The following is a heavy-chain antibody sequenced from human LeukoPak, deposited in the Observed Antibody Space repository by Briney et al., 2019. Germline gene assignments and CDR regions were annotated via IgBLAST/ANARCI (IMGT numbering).Heavy chain of an antibody. V-gene: IGHV1-2*04. Sequence: ASVKVSCKASGYTFTGYYMHWVRQAPGQGLEWMGWINPNSGGTNYAQEFQGWVTMTRDTSISTAYMELSRLRSDDTAVYYCASGSGYDWHGDYWGQGTLVTVSS. CDR1: GYTFTGYY. CDR2: INPNSGGT. CDR3: ASGSGYDWHGDY. J-gene: IGHJ4*02. D-gene: IGHD5-12*01.